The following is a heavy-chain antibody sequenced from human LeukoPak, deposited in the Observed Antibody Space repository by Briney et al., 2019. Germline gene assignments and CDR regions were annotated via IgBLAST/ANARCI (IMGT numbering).Heavy chain of an antibody. V-gene: IGHV3-48*03. CDR1: GLTFSSYE. J-gene: IGHJ3*02. CDR2: ISSSGSSI. Sequence: GGSLRLSCAASGLTFSSYEMNWVRQAPGKGLEWVSYISSSGSSIYYADYVKGRFTISRDNAKKSLYLQMHSLRAEDSAVYYCARDSHKFDSSGYYPDAFDIWGQGTMVTVSS. CDR3: ARDSHKFDSSGYYPDAFDI. D-gene: IGHD3-22*01.